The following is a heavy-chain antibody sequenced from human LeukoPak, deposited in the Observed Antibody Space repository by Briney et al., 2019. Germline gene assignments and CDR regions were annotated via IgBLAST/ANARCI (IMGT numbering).Heavy chain of an antibody. D-gene: IGHD1-26*01. J-gene: IGHJ5*02. CDR2: INPNSGGT. V-gene: IGHV1-2*02. Sequence: ASVKVSCKASGYTFTGYYMHWVRQAPGQGLEWMGWINPNSGGTNYAQKFQGRVTMTRDTSISTAYMELSRLRSDDTAVYYCARDGGRERRVSFDPWGQGTLVTVSS. CDR3: ARDGGRERRVSFDP. CDR1: GYTFTGYY.